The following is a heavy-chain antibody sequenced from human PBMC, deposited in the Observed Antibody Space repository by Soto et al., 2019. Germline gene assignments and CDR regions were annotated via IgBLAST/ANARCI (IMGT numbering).Heavy chain of an antibody. CDR1: GFTFSSYA. CDR2: ISGSGGST. J-gene: IGHJ4*02. D-gene: IGHD2-2*02. V-gene: IGHV3-23*01. Sequence: PGGSLRLSCAASGFTFSSYAMSWVRQAPGKGLEWVSAISGSGGSTYYADSVKGRFTISRDNSKNTLYLQMNSLRAEDTAVYYCANDRPLYCSGTSCYNDYWGQGTLVTVSS. CDR3: ANDRPLYCSGTSCYNDY.